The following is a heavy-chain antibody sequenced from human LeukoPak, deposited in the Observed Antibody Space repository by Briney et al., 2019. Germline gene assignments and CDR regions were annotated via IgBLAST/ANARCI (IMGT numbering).Heavy chain of an antibody. D-gene: IGHD3-9*01. Sequence: GGSLRLSCAASGFTFSSYSMNWVRQAPGKGLEWVSSISSSSYIYYADSVKGRFTISRDNAKNSLYLQMSSLRAEDTAVYYCARDHDILTGYTFDYWGQGTLVTVSS. CDR1: GFTFSSYS. V-gene: IGHV3-21*01. CDR2: ISSSSYI. J-gene: IGHJ4*02. CDR3: ARDHDILTGYTFDY.